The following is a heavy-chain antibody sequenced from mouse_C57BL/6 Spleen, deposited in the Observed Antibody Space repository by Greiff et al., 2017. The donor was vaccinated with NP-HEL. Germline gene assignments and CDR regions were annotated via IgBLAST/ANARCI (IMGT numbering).Heavy chain of an antibody. V-gene: IGHV3-1*01. CDR2: ISYSGST. CDR1: GYSITSGYD. D-gene: IGHD2-4*01. J-gene: IGHJ3*01. CDR3: AAGYDYAFAY. Sequence: EVQRVESGPGMVKPSQSLSLTCTVTGYSITSGYDWHWIRHFPGNKLEWMGYISYSGSTNYNPSLKSRISITHDTSKNHFFLKLNSVTTEDTATYYCAAGYDYAFAYWGQGTLVTVSA.